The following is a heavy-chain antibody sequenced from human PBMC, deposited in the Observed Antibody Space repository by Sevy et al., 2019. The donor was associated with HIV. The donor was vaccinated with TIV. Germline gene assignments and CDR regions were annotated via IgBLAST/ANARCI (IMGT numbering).Heavy chain of an antibody. D-gene: IGHD5-12*01. V-gene: IGHV4-59*13. CDR1: GGSISSYY. J-gene: IGHJ4*02. Sequence: SETLSLTCTVSGGSISSYYWSRIRQPPWKGLEWIGYIYYSGSTNYNPSLKSRVTISVDTSKNQFSLKLSSVTAADTAVYYCARGHDSGYDYWGQGTLVTVSS. CDR2: IYYSGST. CDR3: ARGHDSGYDY.